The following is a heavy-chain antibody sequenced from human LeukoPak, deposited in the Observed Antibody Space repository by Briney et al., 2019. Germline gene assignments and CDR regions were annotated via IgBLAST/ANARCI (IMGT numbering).Heavy chain of an antibody. CDR3: ARVAPYSSGPRGGWFDP. D-gene: IGHD3-22*01. CDR1: GFTFSGYW. V-gene: IGHV3-7*01. Sequence: PGGSLRLSCAASGFTFSGYWMTWVRQAPGKGLEWVGNIKQDGSEKYYVDSVKGRFTISRDNAKNSLYLQMNSLRAEDTAVYYCARVAPYSSGPRGGWFDPWGQGTLVTVSS. CDR2: IKQDGSEK. J-gene: IGHJ5*02.